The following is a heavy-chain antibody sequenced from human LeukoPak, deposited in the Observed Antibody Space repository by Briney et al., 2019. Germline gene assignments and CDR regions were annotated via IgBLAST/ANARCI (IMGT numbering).Heavy chain of an antibody. Sequence: PSETLSLTCAVYGGSFSGYYWSWIRQPPGKGLEWIGYIYYSGSTNYSPSLKSRVTISVDTSKNQFSLKLSSVTAADTAVYYCARGPVAGTDYYYYYYMDVWGKGTTVTVSS. D-gene: IGHD6-19*01. J-gene: IGHJ6*03. CDR1: GGSFSGYY. CDR2: IYYSGST. CDR3: ARGPVAGTDYYYYYYMDV. V-gene: IGHV4-59*01.